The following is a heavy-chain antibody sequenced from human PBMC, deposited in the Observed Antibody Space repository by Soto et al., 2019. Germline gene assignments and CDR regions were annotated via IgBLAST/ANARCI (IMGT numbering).Heavy chain of an antibody. Sequence: SETLSLTCGVSGGTVASSHWWSWVRQSPGRGLEWIGNVYHTGDTNFNPSLQSRVTFSVDKSNNQFSLRLTSVTAADTAVYFCAREIVTAGGNNYFDPWGPGTLLTVSS. V-gene: IGHV4-4*02. CDR2: VYHTGDT. CDR1: GGTVASSHW. D-gene: IGHD2-21*02. J-gene: IGHJ5*02. CDR3: AREIVTAGGNNYFDP.